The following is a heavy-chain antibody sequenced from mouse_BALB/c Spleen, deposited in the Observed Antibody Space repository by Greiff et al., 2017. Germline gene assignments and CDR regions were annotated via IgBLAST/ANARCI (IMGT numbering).Heavy chain of an antibody. V-gene: IGHV7-3*02. J-gene: IGHJ4*01. D-gene: IGHD3-3*01. CDR2: IRNKANGYTT. CDR1: GFTFTDYY. CDR3: ARDRGGPGAMDY. Sequence: EVMLVESGGGLVQPGGSLRLSCATSGFTFTDYYMSWVRQPPGKALEWLGFIRNKANGYTTEYSASVKGRFTISRDNSQSILYLQMNTLRAEDSATYYCARDRGGPGAMDYWGQGTSVTVSS.